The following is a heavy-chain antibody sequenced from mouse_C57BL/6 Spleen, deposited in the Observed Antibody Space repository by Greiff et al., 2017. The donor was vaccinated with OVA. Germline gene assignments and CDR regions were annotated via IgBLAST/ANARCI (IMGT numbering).Heavy chain of an antibody. CDR3: ARHKGPGDYEVSFAY. CDR1: GFTFSSYG. V-gene: IGHV5-6*01. CDR2: ISSGGSYT. D-gene: IGHD2-4*01. Sequence: EVQRVESGGDLVKPGGSLKLSCAASGFTFSSYGMSWVRQTPDKRLEWVATISSGGSYTYYPDSVKGRFTISRDNAKNTLYLQMSSLKSEDTAMYYCARHKGPGDYEVSFAYWGQGTLVTVSA. J-gene: IGHJ3*01.